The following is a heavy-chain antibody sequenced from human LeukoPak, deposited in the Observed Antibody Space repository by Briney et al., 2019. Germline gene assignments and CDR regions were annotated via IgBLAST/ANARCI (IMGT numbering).Heavy chain of an antibody. Sequence: SVKVSCKASGGTFSSYAISWVRQAPGQGLEWMGGIITIFGTANYAQKFQGRVTITADESTSTAYMELSSLRSEDTAVYYCAVGLSGSYVFYYYYMDVWGKGTTVTVSS. CDR2: IITIFGTA. V-gene: IGHV1-69*13. D-gene: IGHD1-26*01. CDR1: GGTFSSYA. J-gene: IGHJ6*03. CDR3: AVGLSGSYVFYYYYMDV.